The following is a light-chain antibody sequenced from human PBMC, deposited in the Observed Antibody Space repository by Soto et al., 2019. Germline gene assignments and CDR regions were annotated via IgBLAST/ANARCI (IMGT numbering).Light chain of an antibody. CDR2: DVS. CDR3: SSDTSSRGV. V-gene: IGLV2-14*03. J-gene: IGLJ1*01. Sequence: QSVLTQPASVSGSPGQSVTLSCTGISSDVGGYNYVSWYQQHPGKAPKVIFYDVSNRPSGVSDRFSGSKSGNTASLTISGLQAEDEADYYCSSDTSSRGVFGTGTKLTVL. CDR1: SSDVGGYNY.